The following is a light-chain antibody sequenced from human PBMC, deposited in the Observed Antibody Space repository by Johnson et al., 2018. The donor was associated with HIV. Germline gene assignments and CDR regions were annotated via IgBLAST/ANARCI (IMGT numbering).Light chain of an antibody. CDR3: QSYDSSLSANYV. CDR1: SSNIGNNY. CDR2: GNS. Sequence: QSVLTQPPSVSAAPGQKVTISCSGSSSNIGNNYVSWYQQLPGTAPKLLIYGNSNRPSGVPDRFSGSKSGTSASLAITGLQAEDEAGYYCQSYDSSLSANYVFGTGTKVTVL. V-gene: IGLV1-40*01. J-gene: IGLJ1*01.